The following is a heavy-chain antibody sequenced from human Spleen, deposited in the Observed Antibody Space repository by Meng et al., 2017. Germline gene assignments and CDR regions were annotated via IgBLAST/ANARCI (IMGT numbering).Heavy chain of an antibody. Sequence: GESLKISCVGSGFSFSNYEMNWVRQAPGKGLEWVSYITTSGGTTYYADSVKGRFTISRDNAKNSLNLQMNSLRAEDTAVYYCARDYGSGKNFDYWGQGTLVTVSS. V-gene: IGHV3-48*03. CDR1: GFSFSNYE. CDR2: ITTSGGTT. CDR3: ARDYGSGKNFDY. D-gene: IGHD3-10*01. J-gene: IGHJ4*02.